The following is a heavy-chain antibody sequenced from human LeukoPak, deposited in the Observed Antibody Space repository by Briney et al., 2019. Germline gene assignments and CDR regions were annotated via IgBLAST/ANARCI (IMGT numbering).Heavy chain of an antibody. D-gene: IGHD3-22*01. CDR3: AKGTVVVITTGYFDY. J-gene: IGHJ4*02. V-gene: IGHV3-23*01. CDR1: GFTFSSYA. Sequence: GGSLRLSCAASGFTFSSYAMSWVRQAPGKGLEWVSAISGSGGSTYYADSVKGRFTISRDNSKNTLYLQMNGLRAEDTAVYYCAKGTVVVITTGYFDYWGQGTLVTVSS. CDR2: ISGSGGST.